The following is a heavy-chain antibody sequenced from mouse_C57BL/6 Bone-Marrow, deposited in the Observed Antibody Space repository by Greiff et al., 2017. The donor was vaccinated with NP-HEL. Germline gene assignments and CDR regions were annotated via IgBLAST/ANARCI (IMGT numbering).Heavy chain of an antibody. CDR3: ARWRYGNYWYFDV. Sequence: VQLKQSGPELVKPGASVKIPCKASGYTFTDYNMDWVKQSHGKSLEWIGDINPNNGGTIYNQKFKGKATLTVDKSSSTAYMELRSLTSEDTAVYYCARWRYGNYWYFDVWGTGTTVTVSS. CDR1: GYTFTDYN. D-gene: IGHD2-10*02. V-gene: IGHV1-18*01. J-gene: IGHJ1*03. CDR2: INPNNGGT.